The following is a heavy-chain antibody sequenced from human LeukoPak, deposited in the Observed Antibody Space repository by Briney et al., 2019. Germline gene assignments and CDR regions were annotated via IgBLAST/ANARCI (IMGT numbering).Heavy chain of an antibody. CDR1: GGSFSGYY. Sequence: PSETLSLTCAVYGGSFSGYYWSWIRQPPGKGLEWIGEINHSGSTNYNPSFKSRVTISVDTSKNQFSLKLSSVTAADTAVYYCARGVVVIGYQYWGQGTLVTVSS. J-gene: IGHJ4*02. CDR3: ARGVVVIGYQY. V-gene: IGHV4-34*01. D-gene: IGHD3-22*01. CDR2: INHSGST.